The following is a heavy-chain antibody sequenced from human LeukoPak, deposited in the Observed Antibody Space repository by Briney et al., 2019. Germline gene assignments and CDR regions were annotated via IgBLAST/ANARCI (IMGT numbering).Heavy chain of an antibody. CDR3: ARVGYDFWSGYYYGMDV. CDR2: IKQDGSEK. V-gene: IGHV3-7*01. CDR1: GFTFSSYW. Sequence: PGGSLRLSCAASGFTFSSYWMSWVRQAPGKGLEWVANIKQDGSEKYYVDSVKGRFTISRDNAKNSLYLLMNSLRAEDTAVYYCARVGYDFWSGYYYGMDVWGQGTTVTVSS. J-gene: IGHJ6*02. D-gene: IGHD3-3*01.